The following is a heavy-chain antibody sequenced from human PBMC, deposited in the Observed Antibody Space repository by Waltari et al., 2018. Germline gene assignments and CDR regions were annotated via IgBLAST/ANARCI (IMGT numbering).Heavy chain of an antibody. J-gene: IGHJ4*02. CDR1: GGSIRGYY. V-gene: IGHV4-4*07. CDR2: IFTSGIT. CDR3: ARESGDYSPFDN. D-gene: IGHD4-17*01. Sequence: QVQLQESGPGLVKPLETLSLTCSVPGGSIRGYYWSWIRQPAGKGLEWIGHIFTSGITKYNPSLKSRVTMSVDTSKNQFSLKLTSVTAADTAVYYCARESGDYSPFDNWGQGTLVTVSS.